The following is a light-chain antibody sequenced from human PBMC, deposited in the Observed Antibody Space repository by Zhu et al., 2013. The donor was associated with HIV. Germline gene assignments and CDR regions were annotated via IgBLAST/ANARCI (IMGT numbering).Light chain of an antibody. V-gene: IGLV1-47*01. J-gene: IGLJ3*02. CDR2: RNN. CDR1: SFNIGSNY. Sequence: QSVPTQPPSASGTPGQRVTISCSGSSFNIGSNYVYWYQQLPGTTPKLLIYRNNQRPSGVPDRFSGSKSGTSASLAISGLRSEDEAGYYCGTWDNSLSVGMFGGGTKLTVL. CDR3: GTWDNSLSVGM.